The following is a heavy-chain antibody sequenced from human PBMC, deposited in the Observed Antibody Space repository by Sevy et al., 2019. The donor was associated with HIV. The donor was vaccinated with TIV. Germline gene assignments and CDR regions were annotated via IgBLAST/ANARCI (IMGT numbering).Heavy chain of an antibody. CDR1: GFTFSTYW. V-gene: IGHV3-7*01. Sequence: GGSLRLSCAASGFTFSTYWMAWVRQAPGKGLEWVANIKQDESEKYYAESVKGRLTVSRDNTKNSLYLQLNSLRAEDTAIYYCARAPVGSGWYFPRGIDYWGQGTLVTVSS. D-gene: IGHD6-13*01. J-gene: IGHJ4*02. CDR2: IKQDESEK. CDR3: ARAPVGSGWYFPRGIDY.